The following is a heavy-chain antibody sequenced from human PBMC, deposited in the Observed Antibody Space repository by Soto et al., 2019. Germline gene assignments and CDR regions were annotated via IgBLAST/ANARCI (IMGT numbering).Heavy chain of an antibody. V-gene: IGHV2-5*02. J-gene: IGHJ5*02. Sequence: SGPTLVNPTQTLTLTCTFSGFSLTTNGVGVGWFRQPPGKALEWLALFYWDDDERYSPSLRSRLTITRDTSENQVVLTMTNTDPTDTATYYCPRRKVSNGAWFDTWGQGTLVTVSS. CDR2: FYWDDDE. D-gene: IGHD7-27*01. CDR3: PRRKVSNGAWFDT. CDR1: GFSLTTNGVG.